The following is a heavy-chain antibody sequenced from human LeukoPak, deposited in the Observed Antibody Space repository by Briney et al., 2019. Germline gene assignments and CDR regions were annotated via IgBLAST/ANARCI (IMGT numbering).Heavy chain of an antibody. J-gene: IGHJ4*02. V-gene: IGHV1-2*02. CDR1: GYTFTGYY. CDR3: AFEHCCGGCNQAFDS. CDR2: MESNTGAS. Sequence: ASVKVACKASGYTFTGYYMHWVRQAPGQGLEWMGWMESNTGASNSAQKFQGRVTLTRDTSISTAYMELSSLGSDDTALYYCAFEHCCGGCNQAFDSWGQGTVVTVSS. D-gene: IGHD2-21*02.